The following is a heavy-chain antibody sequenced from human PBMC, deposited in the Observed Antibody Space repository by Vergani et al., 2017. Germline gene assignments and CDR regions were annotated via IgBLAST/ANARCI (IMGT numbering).Heavy chain of an antibody. J-gene: IGHJ4*02. Sequence: QVQLVQSGSELKKPGASVQVSCKASGYTFTNYTMNWVRQAPGQGLAWMGWINTNTGNPTYAQGFTGRFLFSLDTSVSTAYLQINSLKAVDTAVYYCAREVREMYSDYDSRFDYWGQGTLVTVSS. CDR3: AREVREMYSDYDSRFDY. CDR2: INTNTGNP. CDR1: GYTFTNYT. V-gene: IGHV7-4-1*02. D-gene: IGHD4-11*01.